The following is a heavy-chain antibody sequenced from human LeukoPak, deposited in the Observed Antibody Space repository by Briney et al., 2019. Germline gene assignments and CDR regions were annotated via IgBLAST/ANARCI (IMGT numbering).Heavy chain of an antibody. V-gene: IGHV3-21*01. J-gene: IGHJ4*02. Sequence: GGSLRLSCAASGFTFSSYTMHWIRQAPGKGLEWVSSISGSNSYIFYADSVKGRFTVSRDNAKDSLYLQMNSLRAEDTAVYYCARALTTLTYEGYWGQGTLVTASS. D-gene: IGHD1-1*01. CDR1: GFTFSSYT. CDR3: ARALTTLTYEGY. CDR2: ISGSNSYI.